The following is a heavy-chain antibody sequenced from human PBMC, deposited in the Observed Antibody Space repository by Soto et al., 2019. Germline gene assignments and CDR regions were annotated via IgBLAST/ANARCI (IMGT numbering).Heavy chain of an antibody. CDR3: ARLGYYYDSSGPLLRYFDL. Sequence: QVQLQESGPGLVKPSETLSLTCTVSGGSINTYYWSWIRQPAGKGLEWIGRIYSSGSTNYNPSLMCRVAMSVETSKNPSSLKLSSVTAADTAVYYCARLGYYYDSSGPLLRYFDLWGRGTLVTVSS. CDR2: IYSSGST. CDR1: GGSINTYY. V-gene: IGHV4-4*07. D-gene: IGHD3-22*01. J-gene: IGHJ2*01.